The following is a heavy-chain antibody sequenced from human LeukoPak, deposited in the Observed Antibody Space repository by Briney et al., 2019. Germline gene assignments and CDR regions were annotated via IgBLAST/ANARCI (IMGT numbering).Heavy chain of an antibody. V-gene: IGHV7-4-1*02. CDR3: ARELDLGAFDL. CDR1: GYTFTNYA. Sequence: ASVKVSCKASGYTFTNYAMNWVRQAPGQGLEWVGWINTNTGNPTYAQGFTGRFVFSLDTSVSTAYLRISSLKADDTAVYYCARELDLGAFDLWGQGTMVTVSS. J-gene: IGHJ3*01. D-gene: IGHD1-1*01. CDR2: INTNTGNP.